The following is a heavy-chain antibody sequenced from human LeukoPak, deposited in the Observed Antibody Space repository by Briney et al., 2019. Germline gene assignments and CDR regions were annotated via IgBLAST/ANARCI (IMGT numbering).Heavy chain of an antibody. CDR2: IRYSGRT. V-gene: IGHV4-34*01. CDR1: GGSFSGYY. CDR3: AREFNGSPDY. J-gene: IGHJ4*02. D-gene: IGHD3-10*01. Sequence: SETLSLTCAVYGGSFSGYYWSWIRQPPGKGLEWIGSIRYSGRTYYKPSLKSRVTLSVDTSKNQLLLNLRSVTAADTAMYYCAREFNGSPDYLGQGTLVTVSS.